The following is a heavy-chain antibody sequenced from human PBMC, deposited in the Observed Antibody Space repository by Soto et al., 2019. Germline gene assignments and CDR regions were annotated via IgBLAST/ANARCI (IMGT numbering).Heavy chain of an antibody. CDR1: GFTFSSYA. CDR3: AKDHTYYDILTGYFDAFDI. CDR2: ISGSGGST. V-gene: IGHV3-23*01. Sequence: GVLRLSCAASGFTFSSYAMSWVRQAPGKGLEWVSAISGSGGSTYYADSVKGRFTISRDNSKNTLYLQMNSLRAEDTAVYYCAKDHTYYDILTGYFDAFDIWGQGTMVTVSS. J-gene: IGHJ3*02. D-gene: IGHD3-9*01.